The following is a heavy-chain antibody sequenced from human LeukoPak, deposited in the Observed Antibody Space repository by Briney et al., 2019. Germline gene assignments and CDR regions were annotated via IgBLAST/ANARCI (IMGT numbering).Heavy chain of an antibody. CDR2: IYSGGST. CDR3: ASSSWYYFDY. Sequence: PGGSLSLSCAASGFTVSSNYMSWVRQAPGKGLEWVSVIYSGGSTYYADSVKGRFTISRDNSKNTLYLQMNSLRAEDTAVYYCASSSWYYFDYWGQGTLVTVSS. D-gene: IGHD6-13*01. CDR1: GFTVSSNY. J-gene: IGHJ4*02. V-gene: IGHV3-66*01.